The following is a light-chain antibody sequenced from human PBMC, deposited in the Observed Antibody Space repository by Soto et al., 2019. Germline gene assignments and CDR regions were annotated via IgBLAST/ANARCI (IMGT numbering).Light chain of an antibody. CDR2: WAS. CDR3: QQYYSTPPLT. Sequence: DSVMTQSPDSLAVSLGERATINCKSSQSLLYSSKNKNYLAWYQQKPGQPPKLLIYWASTRESGVPDRFSGSGSGTDFTLTISSLQAEDVAVYYCQQYYSTPPLTFGGGTKVEIK. J-gene: IGKJ4*01. CDR1: QSLLYSSKNKNY. V-gene: IGKV4-1*01.